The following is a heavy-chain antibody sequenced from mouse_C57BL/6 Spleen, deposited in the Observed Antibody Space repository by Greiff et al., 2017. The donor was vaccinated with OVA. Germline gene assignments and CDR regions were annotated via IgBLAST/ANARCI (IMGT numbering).Heavy chain of an antibody. J-gene: IGHJ1*03. V-gene: IGHV1-7*01. D-gene: IGHD2-3*01. Sequence: VQLQQSGAELAKPGASVKLSCKASGYTFTSYWMHWVKQRHGQGLEWIGYINTSSGYTKYNQKFKDKATLTADKSSSTAYMQLSSLTYEDSAFYYCARHYDGYWYFDVWGTGTTVTVSS. CDR2: INTSSGYT. CDR3: ARHYDGYWYFDV. CDR1: GYTFTSYW.